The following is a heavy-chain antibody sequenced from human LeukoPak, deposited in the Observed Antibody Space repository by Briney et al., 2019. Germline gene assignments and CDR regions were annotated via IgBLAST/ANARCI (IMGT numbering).Heavy chain of an antibody. D-gene: IGHD4-11*01. CDR2: VYSAGIT. V-gene: IGHV3-53*01. J-gene: IGHJ4*02. CDR1: GVAVSNSY. Sequence: GGSLRLSCAASGVAVSNSYMSWVRQAPGKGLEWVSIVYSAGITYYVDSVKGRFTISRDNSRNTLYLQMNSLRVEDTAVYYCARDSTTFRFGYWGQGTLVTVSS. CDR3: ARDSTTFRFGY.